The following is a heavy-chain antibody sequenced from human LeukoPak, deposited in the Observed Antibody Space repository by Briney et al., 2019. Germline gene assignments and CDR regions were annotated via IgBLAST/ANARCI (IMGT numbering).Heavy chain of an antibody. CDR2: IKQDGGET. V-gene: IGHV3-7*04. J-gene: IGHJ6*03. CDR3: ARADSSIAARLSRSSIFNYYYYMDV. Sequence: GGSLRLSCAASGFTFSDYWMNWVRQAPGKGLEWVANIKQDGGETYYVDSVKGRFTISRDNAKNSLYLQMNSLRAEDTAVYYCARADSSIAARLSRSSIFNYYYYMDVWGKGTTVTVSS. D-gene: IGHD6-6*01. CDR1: GFTFSDYW.